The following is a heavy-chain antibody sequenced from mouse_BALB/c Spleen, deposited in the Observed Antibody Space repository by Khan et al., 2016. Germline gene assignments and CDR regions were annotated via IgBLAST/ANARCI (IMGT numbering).Heavy chain of an antibody. CDR3: ARLRYYGYFDY. CDR1: GFDFSRYW. D-gene: IGHD1-1*01. V-gene: IGHV4-1*02. Sequence: EVKLLESGGGLVQPGGSLKLSCAASGFDFSRYWMSWVRQAPGKGLEWIGEINPDSSTINYTPSLKDKFIISRDNAKNTLYLQMSKVRSEDTAISYCARLRYYGYFDYWGQGTTLTVSS. J-gene: IGHJ2*01. CDR2: INPDSSTI.